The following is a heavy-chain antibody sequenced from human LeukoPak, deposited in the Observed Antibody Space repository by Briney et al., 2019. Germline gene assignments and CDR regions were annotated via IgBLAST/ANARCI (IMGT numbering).Heavy chain of an antibody. CDR3: ARERSSSSYYYYMDV. Sequence: GASVKVSCKASGYTFTSYDINWVRQATGQGLEWMGWMNPNSGNTGYAQKFQGRVTITRNTSISTAYMELSSLRSEDTAVYYCARERSSSSYYYYMDVWGKGTTVTVSS. CDR1: GYTFTSYD. D-gene: IGHD6-6*01. J-gene: IGHJ6*03. V-gene: IGHV1-8*03. CDR2: MNPNSGNT.